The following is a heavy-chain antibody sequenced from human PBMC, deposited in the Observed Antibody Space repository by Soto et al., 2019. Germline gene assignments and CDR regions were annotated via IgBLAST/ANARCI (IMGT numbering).Heavy chain of an antibody. CDR2: ISAYNVNT. V-gene: IGHV1-18*01. Sequence: QVQLVQSGAEVKKPGASVKVSCKPSGYTFTSYGITWVRQAPGQGLEWMGWISAYNVNTNYAQKFQGRVTMTTDTSTSTAYMERRSLGSDDTAVYYCASGWFGEFVYQFDYWGQGTLVTVSS. CDR1: GYTFTSYG. CDR3: ASGWFGEFVYQFDY. J-gene: IGHJ4*02. D-gene: IGHD3-10*01.